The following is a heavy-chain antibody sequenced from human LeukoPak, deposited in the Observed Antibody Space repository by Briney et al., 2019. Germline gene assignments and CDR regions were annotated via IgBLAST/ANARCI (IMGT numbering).Heavy chain of an antibody. CDR2: VYYTGST. Sequence: SETLSLTCRVSGASVTSGGFYWGWLRQPPGKEPEWIATVYYTGSTYYNPSLKSRVTISIDTSKNQFSLRLTSVTATDTAIYHCARHSGSGSLSRPFDPRGQGTLVTVSS. V-gene: IGHV4-39*01. CDR1: GASVTSGGFY. D-gene: IGHD3-10*01. J-gene: IGHJ5*02. CDR3: ARHSGSGSLSRPFDP.